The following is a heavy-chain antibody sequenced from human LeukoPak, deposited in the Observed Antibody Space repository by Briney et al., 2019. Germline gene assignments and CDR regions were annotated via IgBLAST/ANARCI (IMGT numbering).Heavy chain of an antibody. CDR2: ISSTSNM. CDR1: GVDLSPYT. CDR3: ARRVTTFLS. J-gene: IGHJ4*02. V-gene: IGHV3-69-1*01. Sequence: GGSLRLSCSASGVDLSPYTMNWVRQAPGKGQEWVASISSTSNMYYGDSLKGRFTISRDNAKNTLYLQLGSLRAEDTATYYCARRVTTFLSWGQGTLVIVSS. D-gene: IGHD4-17*01.